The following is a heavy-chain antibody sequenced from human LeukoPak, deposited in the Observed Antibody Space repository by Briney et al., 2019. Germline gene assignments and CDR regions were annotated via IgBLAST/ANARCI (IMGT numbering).Heavy chain of an antibody. J-gene: IGHJ4*02. CDR3: AKDSPLYCSSTSCYYNY. CDR2: ICGSGAST. CDR1: GFTFSSYA. D-gene: IGHD2-2*01. Sequence: GGSLRLSCAASGFTFSSYAMSWVRQAPGKGLEGVSAICGSGASTFYADSVKGRFTISRDNSKNTLYLQMNSLGADDTAVYYCAKDSPLYCSSTSCYYNYWGQGTLVTVSS. V-gene: IGHV3-23*01.